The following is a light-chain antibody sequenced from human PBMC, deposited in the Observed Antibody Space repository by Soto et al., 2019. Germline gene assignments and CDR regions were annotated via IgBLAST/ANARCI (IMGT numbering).Light chain of an antibody. CDR2: DAS. Sequence: DIQMTQSLSSLSASVGDRVTITCQANHDINNSLNWYQQRPGEAPKLLIYDASILEAGVPSRFSGSGFGTTFTLTISSLQPEDFATYYCQQFDNLTLTFGGGTKVELK. V-gene: IGKV1-33*01. CDR3: QQFDNLTLT. CDR1: HDINNS. J-gene: IGKJ4*01.